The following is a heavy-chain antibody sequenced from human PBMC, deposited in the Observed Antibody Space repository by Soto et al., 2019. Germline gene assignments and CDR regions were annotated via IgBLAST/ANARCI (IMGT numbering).Heavy chain of an antibody. J-gene: IGHJ4*02. CDR3: ARVDPRGVAVVRDY. D-gene: IGHD3-10*01. V-gene: IGHV1-18*01. CDR2: ISGFNGQT. Sequence: WASVKVSCKASGNTFASHGFSWVRQAPGQGLEWMGWISGFNGQTNYALKFQGRVTLTTDASTSTAYMELRSLRSDDTAVYFCARVDPRGVAVVRDYWGQGTLVTVSS. CDR1: GNTFASHG.